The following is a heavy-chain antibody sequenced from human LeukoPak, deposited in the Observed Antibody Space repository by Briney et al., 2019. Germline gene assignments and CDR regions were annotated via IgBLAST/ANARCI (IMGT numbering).Heavy chain of an antibody. CDR3: AKANTDILVVPAAWSDY. D-gene: IGHD2-2*01. Sequence: GGSLRLSCAASGFTFSSYEMNWVRQAPGKGLEWVSYISSSGGTMYYADSVKGRFTISRDNAKNSLYLQMNSLRVEDTAIYYCAKANTDILVVPAAWSDYWGQGTLVTVS. CDR2: ISSSGGTM. CDR1: GFTFSSYE. V-gene: IGHV3-48*03. J-gene: IGHJ4*02.